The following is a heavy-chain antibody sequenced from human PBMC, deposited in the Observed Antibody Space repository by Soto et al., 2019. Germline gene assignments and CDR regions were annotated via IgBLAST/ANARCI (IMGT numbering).Heavy chain of an antibody. CDR2: ISAYNGNT. D-gene: IGHD5-18*01. CDR3: ARDGVDTATGYYYGMDV. CDR1: GYTFTSYG. J-gene: IGHJ6*02. V-gene: IGHV1-18*01. Sequence: QVQLVQSGAEVKKPGASVKVSCKASGYTFTSYGISWVRQAPGQGLEWMGWISAYNGNTNYAQKLQGRVTMTTDTTTSTAHMELRSLRSDDTAGYYCARDGVDTATGYYYGMDVWGQGTTVTVSS.